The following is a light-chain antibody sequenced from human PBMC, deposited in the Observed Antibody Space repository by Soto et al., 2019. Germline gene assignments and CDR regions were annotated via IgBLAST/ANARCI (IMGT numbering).Light chain of an antibody. CDR3: QQYDNLLLT. V-gene: IGKV1-33*01. CDR1: QDISNY. Sequence: DIQMTQSPSALSASVGDRVTITCQASQDISNYLNWYQQKPGKAPQLLIYDASNLEPGVPSRFSGSGSGTDFTFTISSLQPEDIATYYCQQYDNLLLTFGGGTKVEIK. J-gene: IGKJ4*01. CDR2: DAS.